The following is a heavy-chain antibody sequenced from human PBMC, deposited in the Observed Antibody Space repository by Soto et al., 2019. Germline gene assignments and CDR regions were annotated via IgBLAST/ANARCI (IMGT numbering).Heavy chain of an antibody. J-gene: IGHJ4*02. D-gene: IGHD6-19*01. CDR2: IWSDGCRQ. V-gene: IGHV3-33*01. Sequence: QVRLVESGGGAGQPGRCLKLSCIVSGFTFRNYAMHWVRQAPGTGLEWVAFIWSDGCRQDYAGSVRGRFTISRDDSNNRLDLQMNSLRVEDTALYYCARDSASGWHLDYWSQGTLVTVTS. CDR3: ARDSASGWHLDY. CDR1: GFTFRNYA.